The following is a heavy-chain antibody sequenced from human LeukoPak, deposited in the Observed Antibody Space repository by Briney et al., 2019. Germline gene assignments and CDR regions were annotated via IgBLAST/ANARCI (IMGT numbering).Heavy chain of an antibody. CDR3: ARDHGYDTRPFDAFDI. CDR2: IYYSGST. D-gene: IGHD3-22*01. Sequence: SETLSLTCTVSGGSISSYYWSWIRQPPGKGLEWIGYIYYSGSTNYNPSLKSRVTISVDTSKNQFSLKLSSVTAADTAVYYCARDHGYDTRPFDAFDIWGQGTMVTVSS. V-gene: IGHV4-59*01. CDR1: GGSISSYY. J-gene: IGHJ3*02.